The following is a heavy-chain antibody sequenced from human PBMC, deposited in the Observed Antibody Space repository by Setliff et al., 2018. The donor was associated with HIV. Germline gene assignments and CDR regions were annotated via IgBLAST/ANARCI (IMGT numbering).Heavy chain of an antibody. CDR3: AKDQRAARYYFDY. CDR2: ISGSGGST. CDR1: GFTFSSYA. Sequence: LSLSCAASGFTFSSYAMSWVRQAPGKGLEWVSAISGSGGSTYYADSVKGRFTISRDNSKNTLYLQMNSLRAEDTAVYYCAKDQRAARYYFDYWGQGTLVTVSS. V-gene: IGHV3-23*01. J-gene: IGHJ4*02. D-gene: IGHD6-13*01.